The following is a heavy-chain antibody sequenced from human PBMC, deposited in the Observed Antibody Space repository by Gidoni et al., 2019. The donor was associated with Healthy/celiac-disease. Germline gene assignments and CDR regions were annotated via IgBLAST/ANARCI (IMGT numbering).Heavy chain of an antibody. D-gene: IGHD3-16*01. CDR3: AREGYDYVWGSYLSRAFDY. J-gene: IGHJ4*02. Sequence: EVQLVESGGGLVKPGGSLRLSCAASGFPFSSYSLHWVRQAPGKGLEWVSSISSSSSYIYYADSVKGRFTISRDNAKNSLYLQMNSLRAEDTAVYYCAREGYDYVWGSYLSRAFDYWGQGTLVTVSS. CDR1: GFPFSSYS. V-gene: IGHV3-21*01. CDR2: ISSSSSYI.